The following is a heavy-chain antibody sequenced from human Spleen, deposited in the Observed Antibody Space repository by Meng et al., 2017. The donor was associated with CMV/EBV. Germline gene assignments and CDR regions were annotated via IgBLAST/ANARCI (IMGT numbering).Heavy chain of an antibody. D-gene: IGHD2-2*01. Sequence: ASVKVSCKASGYTFTGYYMHWVRQAPGQGLEWVGWTSACDGETKYAPKFQGRVTMTTDTSTGTAYMELKRLRSDDTAVYYCAREGFCSSISGNLGHESINYQYNGMDVWGLGTTVTVSS. J-gene: IGHJ6*02. V-gene: IGHV1-18*04. CDR2: TSACDGET. CDR3: AREGFCSSISGNLGHESINYQYNGMDV. CDR1: GYTFTGYY.